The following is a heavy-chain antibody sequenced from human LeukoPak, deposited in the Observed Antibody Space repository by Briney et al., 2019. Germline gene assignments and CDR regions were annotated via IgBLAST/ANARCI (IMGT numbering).Heavy chain of an antibody. CDR3: ARVAKERVGGVYYFDY. CDR1: GLTFSDYD. Sequence: PGGSLRLSCAASGLTFSDYDMHWVRQATGKGLEWVSAIGTAGDTYYTGSVKGRFTTSRENAKNSLYLQMNSLRAGDTAVYYCARVAKERVGGVYYFDYWGQGTLVTVSS. D-gene: IGHD1-1*01. V-gene: IGHV3-13*01. CDR2: IGTAGDT. J-gene: IGHJ4*02.